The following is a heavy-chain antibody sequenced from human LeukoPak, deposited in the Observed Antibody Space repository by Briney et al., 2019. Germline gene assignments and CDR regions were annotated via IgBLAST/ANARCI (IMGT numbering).Heavy chain of an antibody. CDR1: GFTFSSYW. Sequence: PGGSLRLSCAASGFTFSSYWMSWVRQAPGKGLEWVANIKQDGSEKNYVDSVKGRFTISRDNAKNSLYLQMNSLRAEDTAVYYCARSGRDQLLYGVAFDIWGQGTMVTVSS. CDR3: ARSGRDQLLYGVAFDI. D-gene: IGHD2-2*02. V-gene: IGHV3-7*01. CDR2: IKQDGSEK. J-gene: IGHJ3*02.